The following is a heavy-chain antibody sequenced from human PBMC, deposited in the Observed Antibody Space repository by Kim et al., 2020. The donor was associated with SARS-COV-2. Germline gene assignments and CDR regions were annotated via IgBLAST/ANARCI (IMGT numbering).Heavy chain of an antibody. CDR3: VRATPCYYGMDV. V-gene: IGHV4-39*01. Sequence: CYNPSLRIRDTISVDTSKNQISLKLSSVTAADTAGYYCVRATPCYYGMDVWGQGTTVTVSS. J-gene: IGHJ6*02.